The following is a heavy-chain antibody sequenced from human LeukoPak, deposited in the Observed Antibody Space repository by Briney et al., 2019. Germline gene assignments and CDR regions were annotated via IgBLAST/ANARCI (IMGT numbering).Heavy chain of an antibody. CDR2: INPSGGST. J-gene: IGHJ4*02. D-gene: IGHD2-21*02. CDR1: GYTFTSYY. V-gene: IGHV1-46*01. CDR3: ARGPVVTARLDY. Sequence: ASVKVSCKASGYTFTSYYMHWVRQSPGQGLEWMGIINPSGGSTSYAQKFQGRVTMTTDTSTSTAYMELSSLRSEDTAVYYCARGPVVTARLDYWGQGTLVTVSS.